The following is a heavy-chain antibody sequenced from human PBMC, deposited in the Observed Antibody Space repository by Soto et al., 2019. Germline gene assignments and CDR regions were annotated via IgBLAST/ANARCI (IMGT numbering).Heavy chain of an antibody. V-gene: IGHV4-39*01. Sequence: QLQLQESGPGLVKPSETLSLTCTVSGGSISSSSYYWDWIRQPPGKGLEWIGSIYYSGSTYYNPSRKSRVTISVDTSKKQFALKLSSVTAADTAGYYGARRGGATIMDYWGQGTLVTVSS. CDR3: ARRGGATIMDY. CDR2: IYYSGST. CDR1: GGSISSSSYY. J-gene: IGHJ4*02. D-gene: IGHD5-12*01.